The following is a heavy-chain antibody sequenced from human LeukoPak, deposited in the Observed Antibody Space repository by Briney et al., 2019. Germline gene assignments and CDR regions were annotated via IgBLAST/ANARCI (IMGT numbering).Heavy chain of an antibody. V-gene: IGHV4/OR15-8*01. J-gene: IGHJ6*02. Sequence: SETLSLTCGVSVGSINSGNWWTWVRQSPGKGLEWIGEIHHNGTRNYNPSLKSRVTISADTFKNHFSLIVTSLTAADTACYYWAAAPILRGEGGEHYKYGMDVWGQGTTVIVSS. CDR1: VGSINSGNW. CDR3: AAAPILRGEGGEHYKYGMDV. D-gene: IGHD2-2*02. CDR2: IHHNGTR.